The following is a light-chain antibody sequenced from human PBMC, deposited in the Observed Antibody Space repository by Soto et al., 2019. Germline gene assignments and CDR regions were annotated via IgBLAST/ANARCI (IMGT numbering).Light chain of an antibody. CDR1: SSDVGSYNL. Sequence: QSVLTQPASVSGSPGQSITISCTGTSSDVGSYNLVSWYQQHPGKAPKLMIYEVSKRPSGVSNRFSGSKSGNTASLTISGLQAEDEADYYCCSYAGSSTHVFGTGTRVPVL. CDR2: EVS. CDR3: CSYAGSSTHV. V-gene: IGLV2-23*02. J-gene: IGLJ1*01.